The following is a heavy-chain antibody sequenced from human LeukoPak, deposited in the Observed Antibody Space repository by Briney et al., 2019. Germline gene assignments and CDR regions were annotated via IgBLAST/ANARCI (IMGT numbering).Heavy chain of an antibody. D-gene: IGHD6-19*01. Sequence: ASVKVSCKASGYTFTSYDINWVRQAPGQGLEWMGWISAYNGNTNYAQKLQGRVTMTTDTSTSTAYMELRSLRSDDTAVYYCAREQWLTPPDYWGQGTLVTVSS. CDR3: AREQWLTPPDY. V-gene: IGHV1-18*01. CDR1: GYTFTSYD. CDR2: ISAYNGNT. J-gene: IGHJ4*02.